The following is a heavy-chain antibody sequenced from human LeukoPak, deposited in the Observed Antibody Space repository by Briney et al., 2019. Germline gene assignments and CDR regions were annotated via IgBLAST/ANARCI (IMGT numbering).Heavy chain of an antibody. Sequence: SETLSLTCAVSGYSISSGYYWGWIRQPPGKGLEWIGSIYHSGSTYYNPSLKSRVTISVDTSKNQFSLKLSSVTAADTAVYYCARQDAGGYSCGLIPFDYWGQGTLVTVSS. CDR2: IYHSGST. CDR3: ARQDAGGYSCGLIPFDY. CDR1: GYSISSGYY. D-gene: IGHD5-18*01. J-gene: IGHJ4*02. V-gene: IGHV4-38-2*01.